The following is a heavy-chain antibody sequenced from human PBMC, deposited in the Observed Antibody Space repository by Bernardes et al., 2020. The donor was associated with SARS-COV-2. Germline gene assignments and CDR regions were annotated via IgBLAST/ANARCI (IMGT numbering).Heavy chain of an antibody. D-gene: IGHD2-2*01. V-gene: IGHV4-34*01. CDR2: INHSGTT. Sequence: SETLSLTCAVYGGSFSGYYWTWIRQPPGKGLEWIGDINHSGTTNSIPSLKSRAAISVDTSKNQFSLKLSSVTAADTAVYYCARGSESVVVPAFLGLGPYYYSYAMDVWGQGTTVTVSS. CDR1: GGSFSGYY. CDR3: ARGSESVVVPAFLGLGPYYYSYAMDV. J-gene: IGHJ6*02.